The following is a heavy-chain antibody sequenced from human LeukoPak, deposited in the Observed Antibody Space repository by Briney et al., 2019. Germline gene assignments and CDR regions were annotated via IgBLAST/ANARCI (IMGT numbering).Heavy chain of an antibody. J-gene: IGHJ4*02. Sequence: ASVKVSCKASGYTFTSYGISWVRQAPGQGPEWMGWISAYNGNTNYAQKFQGRVTMTRDTSTSTAYMDLRSLRSDDTAVYYCARGYYYDSSGYGPWGQGTLVTVSS. CDR3: ARGYYYDSSGYGP. V-gene: IGHV1-18*01. D-gene: IGHD3-22*01. CDR1: GYTFTSYG. CDR2: ISAYNGNT.